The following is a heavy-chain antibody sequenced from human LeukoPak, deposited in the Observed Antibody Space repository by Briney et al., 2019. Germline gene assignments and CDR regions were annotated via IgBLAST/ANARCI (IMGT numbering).Heavy chain of an antibody. CDR3: ARGDSSGIGPELD. D-gene: IGHD6-19*01. CDR1: GYTSTSYY. V-gene: IGHV1-46*01. Sequence: ASVKVSCRASGYTSTSYYMHWVRQAPGQGLEWMGIINPSGGSTSYAQKFQGRVTMTRDTSTSTVYMELSSLRSEDTAVYYCARGDSSGIGPELDWGQGTLVTVSS. J-gene: IGHJ4*02. CDR2: INPSGGST.